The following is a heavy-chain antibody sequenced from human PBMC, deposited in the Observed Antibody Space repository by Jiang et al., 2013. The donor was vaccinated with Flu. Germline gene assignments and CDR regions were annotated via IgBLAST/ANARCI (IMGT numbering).Heavy chain of an antibody. CDR1: GYSINTGHY. Sequence: PGLVKPSEALSLTCTVSGYSINTGHYWGWIRLSPGKGLEWIGSIYHSGRSNYNPSLKSRVTISVDTSNNQFSLNLNSVTASDTAVYYCARVSAILTGYFRPDDAFDFWGQGTMVTVSS. CDR3: ARVSAILTGYFRPDDAFDF. V-gene: IGHV4-38-2*02. J-gene: IGHJ3*01. CDR2: IYHSGRS. D-gene: IGHD3-9*01.